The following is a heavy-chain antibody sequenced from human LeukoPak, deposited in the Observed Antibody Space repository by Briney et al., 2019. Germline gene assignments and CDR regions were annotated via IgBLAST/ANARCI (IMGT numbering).Heavy chain of an antibody. J-gene: IGHJ4*02. CDR2: TSPYNVKT. V-gene: IGHV1-18*01. Sequence: APVKVSCKASGYAFTSYGISWVRQAPGQGLEWMGWTSPYNVKTNYAQQLQGRVTMTTDTSTSTAYMELRSLRSDDTAVYYCARXWLAGYCSGGSCYPPXYXXQGTXXTVS. CDR1: GYAFTSYG. D-gene: IGHD2-15*01. CDR3: ARXWLAGYCSGGSCYPPXY.